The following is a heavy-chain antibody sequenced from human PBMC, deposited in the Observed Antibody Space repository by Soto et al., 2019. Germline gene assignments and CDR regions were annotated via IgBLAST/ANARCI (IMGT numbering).Heavy chain of an antibody. J-gene: IGHJ3*02. CDR1: GFTFSSYW. Sequence: EVQLVESGGGLVQPGGSLRLSCAASGFTFSSYWMHWVRQAPGKGLVWVSRINSDGSTTSYADSVKGRFTIARDNAKNTLYVQMNSLRAEDTALYYCARVRAPSGWDAFDIWGQGTMVTVSS. CDR3: ARVRAPSGWDAFDI. V-gene: IGHV3-74*01. CDR2: INSDGSTT. D-gene: IGHD6-19*01.